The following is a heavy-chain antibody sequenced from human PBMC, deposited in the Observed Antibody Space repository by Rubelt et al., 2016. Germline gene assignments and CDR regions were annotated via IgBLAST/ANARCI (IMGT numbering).Heavy chain of an antibody. J-gene: IGHJ4*02. CDR2: ISSSSSYI. D-gene: IGHD6-6*01. CDR3: ARRSIAAVSDY. CDR1: GFTFSSYS. Sequence: EVQLVESGGGLVKPGGSLRLSCAASGFTFSSYSMNWVRQAPGKGLEWVSSISSSSSYIYYADSVKGRCTSSRDNAKNSLYLQMNSLGAEDTAVYYCARRSIAAVSDYWGQGTLVTVSS. V-gene: IGHV3-21*01.